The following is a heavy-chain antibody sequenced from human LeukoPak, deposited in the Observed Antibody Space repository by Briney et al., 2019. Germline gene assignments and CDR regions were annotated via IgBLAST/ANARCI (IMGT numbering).Heavy chain of an antibody. J-gene: IGHJ4*02. CDR3: AKFQANYYDSSGYGCFDY. V-gene: IGHV3-23*01. Sequence: GGSLRLSCAASGFTFSSYAMSWVRQAPGKGLEWVSAISGSGGSTYYADSVKGRFTISRDNSKNTLYLQMNSLRAEDTAVYYCAKFQANYYDSSGYGCFDYWGQGTLVTVSS. CDR1: GFTFSSYA. D-gene: IGHD3-22*01. CDR2: ISGSGGST.